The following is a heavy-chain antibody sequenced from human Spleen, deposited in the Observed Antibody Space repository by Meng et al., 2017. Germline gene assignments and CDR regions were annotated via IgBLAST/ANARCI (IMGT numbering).Heavy chain of an antibody. Sequence: ASVKVSCKASGYTFTSYYMHWVRQAPGQGLEWMGWIDTKTGNPTYVPGFTGRLVFSLDTSVSTAYLQISGLKADDTAVYYCTRDGYSDCSRTSCFDSWGQGTLVTVSS. J-gene: IGHJ4*02. V-gene: IGHV7-4-1*02. CDR1: GYTFTSYY. CDR3: TRDGYSDCSRTSCFDS. CDR2: IDTKTGNP. D-gene: IGHD2-2*01.